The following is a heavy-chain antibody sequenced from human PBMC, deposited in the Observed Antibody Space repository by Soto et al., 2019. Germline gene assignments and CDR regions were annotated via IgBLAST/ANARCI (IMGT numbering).Heavy chain of an antibody. CDR3: ARANDGDSGYYYYGMDV. Sequence: ASVKVSCKASGYTFTGYYMHWVRQAPGQGLEWMGWINPNSGGTNYAQKFQGRVTMTRDTSISTAYMELSRLRSDDTAVYYCARANDGDSGYYYYGMDVWGQGTTVTVLL. V-gene: IGHV1-2*02. J-gene: IGHJ6*02. CDR2: INPNSGGT. D-gene: IGHD4-17*01. CDR1: GYTFTGYY.